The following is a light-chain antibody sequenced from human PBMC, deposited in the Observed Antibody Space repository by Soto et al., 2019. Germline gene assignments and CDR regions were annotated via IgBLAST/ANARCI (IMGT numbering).Light chain of an antibody. J-gene: IGKJ4*01. CDR1: QSIRSW. CDR3: QQYMRYPLT. V-gene: IGKV1-5*01. Sequence: IQMTQSPSILSASVGDRVTITCRASQSIRSWLAWYQQKPGKAPKLLIYDAYSLESGVPSRFSGRRSGTEFTLIISSLLPDDFATYYCQQYMRYPLTFGGGTKVDIK. CDR2: DAY.